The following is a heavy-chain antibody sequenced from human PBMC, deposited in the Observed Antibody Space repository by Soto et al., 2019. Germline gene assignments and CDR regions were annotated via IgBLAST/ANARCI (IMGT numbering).Heavy chain of an antibody. J-gene: IGHJ4*02. Sequence: SETLSLTCTVSGGSISSSSYYWGWIRQSPGKGLEWIGYIYFGGTTSYNPSLKSRVTISLETSKNQFSLRLNSVTAADTAVYYCARGRGTLVRGVGLVIWRLDYWGEGTLVTVSS. CDR1: GGSISSSSYY. D-gene: IGHD3-10*01. V-gene: IGHV4-61*05. CDR3: ARGRGTLVRGVGLVIWRLDY. CDR2: IYFGGTT.